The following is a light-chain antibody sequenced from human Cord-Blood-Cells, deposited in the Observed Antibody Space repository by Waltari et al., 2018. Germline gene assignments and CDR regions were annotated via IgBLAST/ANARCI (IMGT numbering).Light chain of an antibody. CDR1: QSVSSN. CDR2: GAS. CDR3: QQYNNHWT. J-gene: IGKJ1*01. V-gene: IGKV3-15*01. Sequence: EIVMMQSPATLSVSPGERATLSCRASQSVSSNLAWYQQKPGQAPRLLIYGASTRATGIPARFSGSGSGTEFTLTISSLQSEDFAVYYCQQYNNHWTFGQGTKVEIK.